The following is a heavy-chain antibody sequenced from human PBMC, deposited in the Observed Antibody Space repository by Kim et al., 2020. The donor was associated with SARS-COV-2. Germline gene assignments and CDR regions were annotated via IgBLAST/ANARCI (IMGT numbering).Heavy chain of an antibody. V-gene: IGHV3-30*03. Sequence: GGSLRLSCSVSGFTFSNYGMHWVRQAPGKVLEWVAVISYDVNIKYYADSVKGRFTVSRDNSKNTLYLYMNSLRTEDTAVYYWSRDHYDDQYYGMDAWGQG. CDR3: SRDHYDDQYYGMDA. CDR2: ISYDVNIK. J-gene: IGHJ6*02. D-gene: IGHD3-22*01. CDR1: GFTFSNYG.